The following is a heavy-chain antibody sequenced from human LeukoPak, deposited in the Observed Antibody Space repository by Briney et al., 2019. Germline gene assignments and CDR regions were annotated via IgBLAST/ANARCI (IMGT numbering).Heavy chain of an antibody. V-gene: IGHV4-34*01. J-gene: IGHJ4*02. CDR3: ARGLFVNYYDSSGYHYFDY. CDR1: GGSFSGYY. D-gene: IGHD3-22*01. Sequence: NPSETLSLTCAVYGGSFSGYYWSWIRQPPGRGLEWIGEINHSGSTNYNPSLKSRVTISVDTSKNQFSLKLSSVTAADTAVYYCARGLFVNYYDSSGYHYFDYWGQGTLVTVSS. CDR2: INHSGST.